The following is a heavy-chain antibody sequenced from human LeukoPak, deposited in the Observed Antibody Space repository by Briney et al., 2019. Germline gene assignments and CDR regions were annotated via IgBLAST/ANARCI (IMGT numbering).Heavy chain of an antibody. CDR1: GYTFTSYA. V-gene: IGHV1-3*01. Sequence: ASVKVSCKASGYTFTSYAMHRVRQAPGQRLEWMGWINAGNGNTKYSQKFQGRVTITRDTSASTAYMELSSLRSEDTAVYYCARDGGYSSSRGMDVWGQGTTVTVSS. CDR3: ARDGGYSSSRGMDV. D-gene: IGHD6-13*01. J-gene: IGHJ6*02. CDR2: INAGNGNT.